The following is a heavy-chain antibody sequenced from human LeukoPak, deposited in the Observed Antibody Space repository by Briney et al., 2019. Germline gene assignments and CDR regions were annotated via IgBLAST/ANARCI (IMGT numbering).Heavy chain of an antibody. D-gene: IGHD3/OR15-3a*01. CDR3: ARGFVDLDK. CDR1: GFPPIGYN. J-gene: IGHJ4*02. Sequence: GGSRDFSVAASGFPPIGYNWGGIGRPQGRGLEYISYINERSSTIFYADSVKGRFTISRDNSENSLYLLMSSLRDEDSAIYYCARGFVDLDKWGQGSQVIVSS. CDR2: INERSSTI. V-gene: IGHV3-11*01.